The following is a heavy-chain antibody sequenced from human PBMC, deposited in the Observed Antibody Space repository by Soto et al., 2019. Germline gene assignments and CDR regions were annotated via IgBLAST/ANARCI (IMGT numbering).Heavy chain of an antibody. CDR1: GGTFSSYA. CDR2: IIPIFGTA. V-gene: IGHV1-69*14. D-gene: IGHD6-13*01. J-gene: IGHJ4*02. CDR3: ARVGFYSSSWYGADY. Sequence: QVQLVQSGAEVKKPGSSVKVSCKASGGTFSSYAISWVRQAPGQGLEWMGGIIPIFGTANYAQKFQGRVTIXVDRSXXTAYMELSSLRSEDTAVYYCARVGFYSSSWYGADYWGQGTLVTVSS.